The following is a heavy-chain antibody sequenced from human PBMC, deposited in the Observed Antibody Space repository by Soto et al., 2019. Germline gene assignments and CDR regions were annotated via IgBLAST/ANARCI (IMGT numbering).Heavy chain of an antibody. J-gene: IGHJ4*02. CDR1: GFTFSSYG. V-gene: IGHV3-33*01. D-gene: IGHD3-22*01. CDR3: ARGDYYDSSGPLIDY. CDR2: IWYDGSNK. Sequence: QVQLVESGGGVVQPGRSLRLSCAASGFTFSSYGMHWVRQAPGKGLEWVAVIWYDGSNKYYADSVKGRFTISRDNSNNTLYLQMNSLRAEDTAVYYCARGDYYDSSGPLIDYWGQGTLVTVSS.